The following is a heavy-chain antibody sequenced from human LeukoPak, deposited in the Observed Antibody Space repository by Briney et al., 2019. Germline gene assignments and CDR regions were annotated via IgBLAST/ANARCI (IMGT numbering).Heavy chain of an antibody. D-gene: IGHD6-19*01. CDR1: GASISSYY. CDR2: IYTSGST. J-gene: IGHJ5*02. V-gene: IGHV4-4*07. CDR3: ARDRGGQYSSDLNWFDP. Sequence: SAPLSLISTVSGASISSYYWSWIRQPAGKGLEWIGRIYTSGSTNYNPSLKSRVTMSVDTSKNQFSLKLSSVTAADTAVYYCARDRGGQYSSDLNWFDPWGQGTLVTVSS.